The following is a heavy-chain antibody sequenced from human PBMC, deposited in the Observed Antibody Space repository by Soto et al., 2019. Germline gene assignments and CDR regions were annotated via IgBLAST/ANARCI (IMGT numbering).Heavy chain of an antibody. V-gene: IGHV3-23*01. D-gene: IGHD3-10*01. CDR3: AIASVTRIRGEPPAH. CDR2: ITGSGGST. CDR1: GIIFIAFA. Sequence: GGSLRLSFTSSGIIFIAFAMSWVRQAPGKGLEWVSGITGSGGSTNYADSVKGRFTIFRDNSKDTLYLQMHSLGVDDTAIYYCAIASVTRIRGEPPAHWGQGTMVTVSS. J-gene: IGHJ4*02.